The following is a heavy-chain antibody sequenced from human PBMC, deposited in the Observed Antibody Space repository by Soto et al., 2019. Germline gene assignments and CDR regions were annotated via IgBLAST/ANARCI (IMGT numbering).Heavy chain of an antibody. CDR1: GYTFTRYG. J-gene: IGHJ3*02. CDR2: ISACNGNT. D-gene: IGHD6-6*01. V-gene: IGHV1-18*01. CDR3: ARQYSSSSLGAFDI. Sequence: ASVKVSCKASGYTFTRYGISWVRQAPGQGLEWMGWISACNGNTNYAQKLQGRVTMTTDTSTSTAYMELRSLRSDDTAVYCCARQYSSSSLGAFDIWGQGTMVTVSS.